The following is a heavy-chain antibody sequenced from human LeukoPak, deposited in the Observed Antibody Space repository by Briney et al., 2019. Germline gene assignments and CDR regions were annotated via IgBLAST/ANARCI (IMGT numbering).Heavy chain of an antibody. CDR1: GFTFSSYG. Sequence: PGRSQRLSCAASGFTFSSYGMHWVRQAPGKGLEWVAVIWYDGSDKYYADSVKGRFTISRDSSKNTLYLQMNSLRAEDTAVYYCATDQGIYWGQGILVSVSS. CDR2: IWYDGSDK. V-gene: IGHV3-33*01. J-gene: IGHJ4*02. CDR3: ATDQGIY.